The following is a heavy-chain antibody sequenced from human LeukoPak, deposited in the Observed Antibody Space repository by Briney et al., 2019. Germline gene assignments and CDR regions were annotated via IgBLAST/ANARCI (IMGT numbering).Heavy chain of an antibody. Sequence: PGGSLRLSCEVSGFTFDRYDMSWVRQAPGKGLEWVSGISGSGDSTYYADSLEGRFTISRDNPKNTLYLQRNSLTAEERAVYYCVKRAASTHDHWGQGTLVTVSS. CDR1: GFTFDRYD. J-gene: IGHJ4*02. V-gene: IGHV3-23*01. CDR3: VKRAASTHDH. D-gene: IGHD6-13*01. CDR2: ISGSGDST.